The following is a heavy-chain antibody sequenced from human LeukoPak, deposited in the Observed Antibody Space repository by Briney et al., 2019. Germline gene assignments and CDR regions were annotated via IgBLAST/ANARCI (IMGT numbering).Heavy chain of an antibody. CDR1: GLTFSRYAM. Sequence: PGGSLRLSCPTSGLTFSRYAMSWVRQPPGKGLEWIGEIYHSGSTNYNPSLKSRVTISVDKSKNQFSLKLSSVTAADTAVYYCARDWDYKNYYYYYGMDVWGQGTTVTVSS. CDR3: ARDWDYKNYYYYYGMDV. CDR2: IYHSGST. V-gene: IGHV4-4*02. J-gene: IGHJ6*02. D-gene: IGHD4-11*01.